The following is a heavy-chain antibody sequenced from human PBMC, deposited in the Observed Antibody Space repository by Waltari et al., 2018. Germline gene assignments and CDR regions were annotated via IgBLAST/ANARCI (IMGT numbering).Heavy chain of an antibody. V-gene: IGHV3-33*01. J-gene: IGHJ4*02. CDR1: GFTFSRFG. CDR3: ASQSTTLFDY. CDR2: IGHDGSNE. D-gene: IGHD2-15*01. Sequence: QVQLVESGGGVVQPGRSLRLSCAASGFTFSRFGMHGVAVIGHDGSNEYYVDSVKGRFTISRDNSKNTLYLQMNSLRAEDSAVYYCASQSTTLFDYWGQGTLVTVSS.